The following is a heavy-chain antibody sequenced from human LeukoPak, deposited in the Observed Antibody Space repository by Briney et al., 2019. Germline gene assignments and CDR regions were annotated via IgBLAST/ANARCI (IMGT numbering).Heavy chain of an antibody. Sequence: GASVKVSCKASGYTFTSYDINWVRQATGQGLEWMGWMNPNSGNTGYAQKFQGRVTMTRDTSISTAYMELSRLRSDDTAVYYCARSIVVVPAAGSYYYYGMDVWGQGTTVTVSS. CDR3: ARSIVVVPAAGSYYYYGMDV. CDR2: MNPNSGNT. D-gene: IGHD2-2*01. V-gene: IGHV1-8*01. J-gene: IGHJ6*02. CDR1: GYTFTSYD.